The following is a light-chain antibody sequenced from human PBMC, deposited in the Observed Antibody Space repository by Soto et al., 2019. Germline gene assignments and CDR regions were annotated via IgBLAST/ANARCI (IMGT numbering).Light chain of an antibody. CDR3: QQYNSYLYT. CDR1: QSISSW. Sequence: DIQMTQSPSTLSASVGDRVTITCRASQSISSWLAWYQQKPGKAPKLLIYKASSLESGVASRFSGSGSGTEFTLHISSLQPDDFAAYYCQQYNSYLYTFGQGTKLEIK. V-gene: IGKV1-5*03. J-gene: IGKJ2*01. CDR2: KAS.